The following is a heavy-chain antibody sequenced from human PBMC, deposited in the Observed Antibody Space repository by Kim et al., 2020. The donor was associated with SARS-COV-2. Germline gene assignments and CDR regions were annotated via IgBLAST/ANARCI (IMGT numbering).Heavy chain of an antibody. J-gene: IGHJ4*02. CDR1: GFTVSSNY. CDR3: ARGYCSGGSCYLGGPAITFHY. CDR2: IYSGGST. Sequence: GGSLRLSCAASGFTVSSNYMSWVRQAPGKGLEWVSVIYSGGSTYYADSVKGRFTISRDNSKNTLYLQMNSLRAEDTAVYYCARGYCSGGSCYLGGPAITFHYWCQGTLVTVSS. V-gene: IGHV3-53*01. D-gene: IGHD2-15*01.